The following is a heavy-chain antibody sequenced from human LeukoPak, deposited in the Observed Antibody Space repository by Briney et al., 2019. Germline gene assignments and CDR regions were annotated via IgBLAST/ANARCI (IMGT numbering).Heavy chain of an antibody. V-gene: IGHV3-73*01. D-gene: IGHD3-3*01. CDR2: IRSKANSYAT. Sequence: GGSLRLSCAASGFTFSGSAMHWVRQASGKGLEWVGRIRSKANSYATAYAASVKGRFTISRDDSKNTAYLQMNSLKTEDTAVYYCTGLHPYDFWSGYSPGAFDIWGQGTMVTVSS. CDR3: TGLHPYDFWSGYSPGAFDI. CDR1: GFTFSGSA. J-gene: IGHJ3*02.